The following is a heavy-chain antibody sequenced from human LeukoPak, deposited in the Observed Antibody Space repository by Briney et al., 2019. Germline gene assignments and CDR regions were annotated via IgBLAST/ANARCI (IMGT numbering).Heavy chain of an antibody. D-gene: IGHD4/OR15-4a*01. Sequence: SQTLSLTCTVSGGSISSGSYYWSWIRQPAGTGLEWIGRIYTSGSTNYNPSLKSRVTISVDTSKNQFSLKLSSVTAADTAVYYCARVGVNLVGSRGDFDAFDIWGQGTMVTVSS. CDR3: ARVGVNLVGSRGDFDAFDI. V-gene: IGHV4-61*02. J-gene: IGHJ3*02. CDR2: IYTSGST. CDR1: GGSISSGSYY.